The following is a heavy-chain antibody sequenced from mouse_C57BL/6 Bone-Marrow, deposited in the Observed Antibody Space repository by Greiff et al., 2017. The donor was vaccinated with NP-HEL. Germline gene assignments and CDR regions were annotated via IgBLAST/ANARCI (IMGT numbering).Heavy chain of an antibody. CDR3: TTVVDAMDY. J-gene: IGHJ4*01. CDR1: GYTFTDYY. CDR2: INPYNGGT. D-gene: IGHD1-1*01. Sequence: VQLQQSGPVLVKPGASVKMSCKASGYTFTDYYMNWVKQSHGKSLEWIGVINPYNGGTSYNQKFKGKATLTVDKSSSTAYMELNSLTSEDSAVYFITTVVDAMDYWGRGTSVTVSS. V-gene: IGHV1-19*01.